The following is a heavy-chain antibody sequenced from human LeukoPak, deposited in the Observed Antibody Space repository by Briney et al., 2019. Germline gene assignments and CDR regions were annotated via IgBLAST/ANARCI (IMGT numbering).Heavy chain of an antibody. CDR2: IKQDGSEK. D-gene: IGHD1-26*01. CDR1: GFTFSSYS. Sequence: GGSLRLSCAASGFTFSSYSMSWVRQAPGKGLEWVANIKQDGSEKYYVDSVKGRFTISRDNAKNSLYLQMNSLRAEDTAVYYCARDFSSRIAGYWGQGTLVTVSS. V-gene: IGHV3-7*03. J-gene: IGHJ4*02. CDR3: ARDFSSRIAGY.